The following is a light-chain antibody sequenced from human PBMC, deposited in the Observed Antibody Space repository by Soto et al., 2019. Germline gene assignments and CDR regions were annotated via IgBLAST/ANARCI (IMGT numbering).Light chain of an antibody. CDR3: KQYSVWPLT. CDR1: QSVSKN. J-gene: IGKJ4*01. Sequence: EIVLTQSPATLSVSPGERAALSCRASQSVSKNLAWYQQKPGQPPRLLIFGASTRATGIPARFSGSGSEAEFALTISTLQSEDFAVYSCKQYSVWPLTFGGGTKVDIK. CDR2: GAS. V-gene: IGKV3D-15*01.